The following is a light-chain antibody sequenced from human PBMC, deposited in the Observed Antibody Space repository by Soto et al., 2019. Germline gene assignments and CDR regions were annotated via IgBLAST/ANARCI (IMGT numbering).Light chain of an antibody. CDR2: DAS. CDR3: QQYDNLPLT. Sequence: DIQMTQSPSSVSASVGERVTITCQASQDISNYLNWYQQKPGKAPKLLIYDASNLETGVPSRFSGSGSGTDFTFTISSLQPEDIATYYCQQYDNLPLTFGGGTKVDIK. CDR1: QDISNY. J-gene: IGKJ4*01. V-gene: IGKV1-33*01.